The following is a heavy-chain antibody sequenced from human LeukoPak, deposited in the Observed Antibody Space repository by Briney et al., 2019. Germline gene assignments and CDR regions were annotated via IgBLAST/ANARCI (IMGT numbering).Heavy chain of an antibody. CDR1: GYTFTRYD. Sequence: WASVKVSCKASGYTFTRYDIHWVRQAPGQGLEWMGLINPSGGSTSYAQKFQGRVTMTRDTSTSTVYMELSSLRSEDTAVYYCARDLHHRGYYDTSGPYGIWGQGTLVTVSS. CDR3: ARDLHHRGYYDTSGPYGI. D-gene: IGHD3-22*01. V-gene: IGHV1-46*01. CDR2: INPSGGST. J-gene: IGHJ3*02.